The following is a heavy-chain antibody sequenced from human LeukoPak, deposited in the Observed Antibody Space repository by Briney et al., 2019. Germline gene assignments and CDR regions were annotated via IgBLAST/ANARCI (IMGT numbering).Heavy chain of an antibody. D-gene: IGHD5-24*01. V-gene: IGHV4-4*09. J-gene: IGHJ4*02. CDR3: ARGDGRGNYFDY. CDR1: GGSISSYY. Sequence: SETLSLTCTVSGGSISSYYWSWIRQPPGKGLEWIGYIYTSGSTNYNPSLKSRVTISVDTSKNQFSLKLSPVTAADAAGYYCARGDGRGNYFDYWGQGTLVTVSS. CDR2: IYTSGST.